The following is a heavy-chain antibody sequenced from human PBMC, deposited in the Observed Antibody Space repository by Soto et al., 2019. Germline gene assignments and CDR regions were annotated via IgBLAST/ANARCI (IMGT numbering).Heavy chain of an antibody. D-gene: IGHD4-17*01. CDR3: ARDIDGVSFDY. Sequence: WASVKVSCKASGGTFSSYAISWVRQAPGQGLEWMGGIIPIFGTANYAQKFQGRVTITADESTSTAYMELSSLRSEDTAVYYCARDIDGVSFDYWGQGTLVTVSS. CDR2: IIPIFGTA. V-gene: IGHV1-69*13. CDR1: GGTFSSYA. J-gene: IGHJ4*02.